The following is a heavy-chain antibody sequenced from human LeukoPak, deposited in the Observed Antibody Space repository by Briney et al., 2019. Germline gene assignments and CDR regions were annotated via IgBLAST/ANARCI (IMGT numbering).Heavy chain of an antibody. D-gene: IGHD3-22*01. V-gene: IGHV4-4*07. CDR2: IYTIVST. J-gene: IGHJ6*03. CDR3: ARGILSYYYDSSGYSRGGHMDV. Sequence: LESLSLTSTVSGGSITSYYWSWIRQPAGKGLWWSGRIYTIVSTNYNASLKSRVTMSVDTSKTQFSLKLSSVTAADTAVYYCARGILSYYYDSSGYSRGGHMDVWGKGTTVTVSS. CDR1: GGSITSYY.